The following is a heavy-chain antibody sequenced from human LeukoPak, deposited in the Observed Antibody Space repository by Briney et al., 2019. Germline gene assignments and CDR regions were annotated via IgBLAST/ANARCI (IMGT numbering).Heavy chain of an antibody. CDR2: INWNGGST. CDR3: AELGITMIGGV. Sequence: GGSLRLSCAASGFTFDDFGMSWVRQAPGKGLEWVSTINWNGGSTAYADSLKGRFTISRDNARNSLYLQKNSLRAEDTAVYYCAELGITMIGGVWGKGTTVTISS. J-gene: IGHJ6*04. CDR1: GFTFDDFG. V-gene: IGHV3-20*04. D-gene: IGHD3-10*02.